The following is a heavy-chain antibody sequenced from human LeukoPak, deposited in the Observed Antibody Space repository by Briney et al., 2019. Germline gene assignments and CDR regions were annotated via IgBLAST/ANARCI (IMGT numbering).Heavy chain of an antibody. Sequence: KAGGSLRLSCAASGFNFRSYWMHWVRQAPGKGLEWVSSIDSSSTYIYYADSLKGRFTISRDNAKNSLYLQMNSLRVEDTAVYYCARAGSITMIIASLDSWGQGTLVSVSS. J-gene: IGHJ4*02. D-gene: IGHD3-22*01. CDR1: GFNFRSYW. CDR3: ARAGSITMIIASLDS. V-gene: IGHV3-21*01. CDR2: IDSSSTYI.